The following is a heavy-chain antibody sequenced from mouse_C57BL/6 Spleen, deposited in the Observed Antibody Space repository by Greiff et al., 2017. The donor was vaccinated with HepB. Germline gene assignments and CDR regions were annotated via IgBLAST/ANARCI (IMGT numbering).Heavy chain of an antibody. Sequence: EVQLVESGGDLVKPGGSLKLSCAASGFTFSSYGMSWVRQTPDKRLEWVATISSGGSYTYYPDSVKGRFTISRDNAKNTLYLQMSSLKSEDTAMYYCARKETTVVAFDYWGQGTTLTVSS. D-gene: IGHD1-1*01. V-gene: IGHV5-6*01. CDR2: ISSGGSYT. CDR3: ARKETTVVAFDY. CDR1: GFTFSSYG. J-gene: IGHJ2*01.